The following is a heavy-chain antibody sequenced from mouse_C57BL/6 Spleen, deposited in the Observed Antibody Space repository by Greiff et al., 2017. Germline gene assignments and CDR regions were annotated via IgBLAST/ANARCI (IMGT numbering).Heavy chain of an antibody. CDR1: GYAFSSYW. D-gene: IGHD2-1*01. V-gene: IGHV1-80*01. CDR3: ARSGLGYYGNPEYYAMDY. J-gene: IGHJ4*01. Sequence: QVQLMESGAELVKPGASVKISCKASGYAFSSYWMNWVKQRPGKGLEWIGQIYPGDGDTNYNGKFKGKATLTADKSSSTAYMQLSSLTSEGSAVYFCARSGLGYYGNPEYYAMDYWGQGTSVTVSS. CDR2: IYPGDGDT.